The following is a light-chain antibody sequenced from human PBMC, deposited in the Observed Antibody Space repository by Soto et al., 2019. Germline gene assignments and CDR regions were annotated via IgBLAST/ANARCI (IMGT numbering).Light chain of an antibody. V-gene: IGKV1-17*01. CDR3: LQHDSYPLT. CDR1: QGIRND. Sequence: DLKMTQSPSSLSAAVGDRVTITCRASQGIRNDLAWYQQKAGKAPKRLIYVASSLQSGVPSRFSGSGSGTEFTLTINSLQPEDFATYFCLQHDSYPLTFGQGTRLG. J-gene: IGKJ5*01. CDR2: VAS.